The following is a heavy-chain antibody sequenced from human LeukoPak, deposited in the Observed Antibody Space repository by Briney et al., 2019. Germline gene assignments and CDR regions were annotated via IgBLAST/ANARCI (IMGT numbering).Heavy chain of an antibody. CDR3: ARELERTTEDTVFDY. V-gene: IGHV3-30-3*01. J-gene: IGHJ4*02. Sequence: GGSLRLSCAASGFTFSSYAMHWARQAPGKGLEWVAVISYDGSNKYYADSVKGRFTISRDNSKNTLYLQMNSLRAEDTAVYYCARELERTTEDTVFDYWGQGTLVTVSS. CDR2: ISYDGSNK. D-gene: IGHD5-18*01. CDR1: GFTFSSYA.